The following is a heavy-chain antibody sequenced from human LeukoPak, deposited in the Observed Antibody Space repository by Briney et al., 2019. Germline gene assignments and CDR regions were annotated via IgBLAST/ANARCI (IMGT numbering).Heavy chain of an antibody. CDR1: GYTFTGYY. J-gene: IGHJ4*02. V-gene: IGHV1-2*02. CDR2: INPNSGVT. CDR3: ARGQQWLEAFDY. D-gene: IGHD6-19*01. Sequence: ASVKVSCKASGYTFTGYYNHWVRQAPGQGLEWMGWINPNSGVTHYPQKFQGRVTMTRDTSIRTAYMEVSSLRSDDTAVYYCARGQQWLEAFDYWGLGTLVTVSS.